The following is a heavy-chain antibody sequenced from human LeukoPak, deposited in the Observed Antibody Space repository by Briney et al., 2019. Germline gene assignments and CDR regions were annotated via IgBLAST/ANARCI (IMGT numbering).Heavy chain of an antibody. CDR1: GGSFSGYY. V-gene: IGHV4-34*01. J-gene: IGHJ3*02. CDR2: INHSGST. CDR3: ASSTPDYVWGSYRYAFDI. D-gene: IGHD3-16*02. Sequence: SETLSLTCAVYGGSFSGYYWSWIRQPPGKGLEWIGEINHSGSTNYNPSLKSRVTISVDTSKNQFSLKLSSVTAVDTAVYYCASSTPDYVWGSYRYAFDIWGQGTMVTVSS.